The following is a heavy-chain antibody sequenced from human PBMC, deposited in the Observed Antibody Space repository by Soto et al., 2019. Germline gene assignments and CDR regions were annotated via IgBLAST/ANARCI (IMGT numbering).Heavy chain of an antibody. CDR2: IIPFLGTT. D-gene: IGHD6-6*01. V-gene: IGHV1-69*10. Sequence: SVKVSCKASGGTFSSYGISWVRQAPGQGLEWMGRIIPFLGTTNYAQNFQDRLTVTADTSTNTAFMELSSLRSDDTAVYYCAREGYTSSSIHSFLDSWGQGTLVTVSS. J-gene: IGHJ4*02. CDR1: GGTFSSYG. CDR3: AREGYTSSSIHSFLDS.